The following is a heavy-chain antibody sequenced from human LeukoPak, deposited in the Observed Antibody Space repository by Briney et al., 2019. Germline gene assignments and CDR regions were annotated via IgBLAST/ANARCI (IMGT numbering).Heavy chain of an antibody. Sequence: ASVKVSCKASGYTFTSYGISWVRQAPGQGLEWMGWISAYNGNTNYAQKLQGRVTMTTVTSTSTAYMELRGLRAEDTAVYYCARSGYYDSSGYFDAFDIWGQGTMVTVSS. CDR3: ARSGYYDSSGYFDAFDI. CDR1: GYTFTSYG. D-gene: IGHD3-22*01. J-gene: IGHJ3*02. CDR2: ISAYNGNT. V-gene: IGHV1-18*01.